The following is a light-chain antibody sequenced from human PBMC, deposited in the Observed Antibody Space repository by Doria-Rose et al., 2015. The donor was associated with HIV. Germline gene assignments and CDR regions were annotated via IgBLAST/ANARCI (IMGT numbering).Light chain of an antibody. CDR1: QGISRY. J-gene: IGKJ1*01. CDR3: QQFDSFPRT. CDR2: GAS. Sequence: TQSPSFLSASVGVRVTITCRASQGISRYLAWYQQKPGKAPTLLIFGASTVQSAVPSRFSGRGSGTEFTLTISSVQPEDFATYYCQQFDSFPRTFGKGTKVELK. V-gene: IGKV1-9*01.